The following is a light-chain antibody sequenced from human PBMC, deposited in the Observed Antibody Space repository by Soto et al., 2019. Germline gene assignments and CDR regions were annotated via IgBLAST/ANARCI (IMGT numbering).Light chain of an antibody. CDR3: SSYTSSSTNV. CDR1: SSDVGGYNY. Sequence: QPASVAGCSGQSITISCTRTSSDVGGYNYVSWYQQHPGKAPKLMIYDVSNRPSGVSNRFSGSKSGNTASLTISGLQAEDEADYYYSSYTSSSTNVFGTGTKVTVL. J-gene: IGLJ1*01. V-gene: IGLV2-14*01. CDR2: DVS.